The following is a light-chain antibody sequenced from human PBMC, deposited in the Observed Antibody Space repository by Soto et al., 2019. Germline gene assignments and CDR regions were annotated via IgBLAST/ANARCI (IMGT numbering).Light chain of an antibody. CDR2: AVT. Sequence: QSVLTQPASVSGSPGQSITISCTGTRGDVGAYNLVSWYQQHPGKAPKLMIYAVTNRPSGISNRFSGSKSGNTASLTISGVQAEDEADYYCNSYTTSSPLVFGTGTKVTV. CDR3: NSYTTSSPLV. V-gene: IGLV2-14*02. CDR1: RGDVGAYNL. J-gene: IGLJ1*01.